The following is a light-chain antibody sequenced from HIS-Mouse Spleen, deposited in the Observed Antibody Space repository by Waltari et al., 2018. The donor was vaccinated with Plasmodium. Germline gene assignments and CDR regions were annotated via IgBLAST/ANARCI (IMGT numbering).Light chain of an antibody. Sequence: SYELTQPPSVSVSPGQTARITCSGDALPKKYAYWYQQKSGQAPVLVIYEDSKRPSVIPESFSGPSLGTMATLTISGAQVEDEADYYCYSTDSSGNHRVFGGGTKLTVL. J-gene: IGLJ3*02. V-gene: IGLV3-10*01. CDR3: YSTDSSGNHRV. CDR2: EDS. CDR1: ALPKKY.